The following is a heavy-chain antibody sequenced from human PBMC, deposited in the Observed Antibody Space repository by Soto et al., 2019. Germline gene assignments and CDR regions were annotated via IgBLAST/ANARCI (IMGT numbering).Heavy chain of an antibody. CDR2: IYYSGST. D-gene: IGHD3-9*01. J-gene: IGHJ6*02. V-gene: IGHV4-39*01. CDR3: ARLAYDILTGFYYYYGMDV. CDR1: GGSISSGDYY. Sequence: SETLSLTCTVSGGSISSGDYYWSWIRQPPGKGLEWIGCIYYSGSTYYNPSLKSRVTISVDTSKNQFSLKLSSVTAADTAVYYCARLAYDILTGFYYYYGMDVWGQGTTVTVSS.